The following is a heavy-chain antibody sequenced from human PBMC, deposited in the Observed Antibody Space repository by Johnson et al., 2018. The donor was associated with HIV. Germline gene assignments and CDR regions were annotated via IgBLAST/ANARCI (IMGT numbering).Heavy chain of an antibody. CDR3: AKGQSSGYPKDAFDI. CDR2: INEDGTGK. Sequence: VQLVESGGGLVQPGGSLRLSCAASGFSFSTSYMTWVRQAPGKGLEWVATINEDGTGKNHVDSVKGRFTSSRDNSKNTLYLQMNSLRTEDTAMYYCAKGQSSGYPKDAFDIWGRGTIVTISS. D-gene: IGHD3-22*01. J-gene: IGHJ3*02. V-gene: IGHV3-7*02. CDR1: GFSFSTSY.